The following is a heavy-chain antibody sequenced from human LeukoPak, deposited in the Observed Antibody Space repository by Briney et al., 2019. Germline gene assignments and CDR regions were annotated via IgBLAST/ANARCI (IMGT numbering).Heavy chain of an antibody. Sequence: SETLSLTCAVSGYPISSGYYWGWIRQPPGKGLEWIGSIYHSGSTYYNPSLKSRVTISVDTSKNQFSLKLSSVTAADSAVYYCARVLAGYSGYVDYWGQGTLVTVSS. CDR1: GYPISSGYY. CDR2: IYHSGST. CDR3: ARVLAGYSGYVDY. V-gene: IGHV4-38-2*01. D-gene: IGHD1-26*01. J-gene: IGHJ4*02.